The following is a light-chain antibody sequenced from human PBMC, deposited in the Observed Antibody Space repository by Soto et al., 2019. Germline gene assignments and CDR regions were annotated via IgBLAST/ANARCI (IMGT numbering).Light chain of an antibody. V-gene: IGLV2-11*01. Sequence: QSVLTQPRSVSGSPGQSVTISCTGTSSDVGGFKYVSWYQQHPGKAPKLIIFDASKRPSGVPERFSGSKSGYTASLTISGLQGEDEADYYCCSYAANDVRFCGGTTLTVL. J-gene: IGLJ2*01. CDR2: DAS. CDR1: SSDVGGFKY. CDR3: CSYAANDVR.